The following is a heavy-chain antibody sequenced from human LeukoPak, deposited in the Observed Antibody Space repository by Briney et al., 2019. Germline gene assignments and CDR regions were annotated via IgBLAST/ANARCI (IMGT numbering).Heavy chain of an antibody. V-gene: IGHV1-2*02. CDR1: GYTFTGYY. Sequence: ASVKVSCKASGYTFTGYYMHWVRQAPGQGLEWMGWINPNSGGTNYAQKLQGRVTMTRDTSISTAYMELSRLRSDDTAVYYCARDRGSILAKDAFDIWGQGTMVTVSS. D-gene: IGHD2-21*01. CDR3: ARDRGSILAKDAFDI. CDR2: INPNSGGT. J-gene: IGHJ3*02.